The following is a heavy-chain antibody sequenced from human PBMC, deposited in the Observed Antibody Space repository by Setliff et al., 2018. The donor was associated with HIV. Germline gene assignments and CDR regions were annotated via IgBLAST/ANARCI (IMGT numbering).Heavy chain of an antibody. CDR1: EFAFSSSW. D-gene: IGHD3-10*01. V-gene: IGHV3-74*01. CDR3: ARDRDYYGSGSYIIDAFDI. J-gene: IGHJ3*02. Sequence: GGSLRLSCAASEFAFSSSWMHWVRQAPGKGLVWVSTINSDGSNTNYADSVKGRFTISRDNAKNTLYLQMNSLRAEDTAVYYCARDRDYYGSGSYIIDAFDIWGQGTMVTVSS. CDR2: INSDGSNT.